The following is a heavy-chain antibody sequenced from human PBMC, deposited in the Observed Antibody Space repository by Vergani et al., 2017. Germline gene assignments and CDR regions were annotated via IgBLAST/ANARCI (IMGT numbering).Heavy chain of an antibody. D-gene: IGHD2-2*02. CDR1: GGSFSGYY. V-gene: IGHV4-34*01. Sequence: QVQLQQWGAGLLKPSETLSLTCAVYGGSFSGYYWSWIRQPPGKGLEWIGEINHSGSTNYNPSLKSRVTISVDTSKNQFSLKLSSVTAADTAVYYCARAPATAKPASDYWGQGTLVTVSS. CDR2: INHSGST. CDR3: ARAPATAKPASDY. J-gene: IGHJ4*02.